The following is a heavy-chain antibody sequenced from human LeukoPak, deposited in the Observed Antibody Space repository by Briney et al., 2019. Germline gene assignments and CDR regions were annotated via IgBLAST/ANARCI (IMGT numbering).Heavy chain of an antibody. D-gene: IGHD3-22*01. Sequence: PSETLSLTCAVYGGSFSGYYWSWIRQPPGKGLEWIGEINHSGSINYNPSLKSRVTIPVDTSKNQFSLKLSSVTAADTAVYYCARGQGERTDSSGYYYYFDYWGQGTLVTVSS. CDR1: GGSFSGYY. V-gene: IGHV4-34*01. CDR3: ARGQGERTDSSGYYYYFDY. J-gene: IGHJ4*02. CDR2: INHSGSI.